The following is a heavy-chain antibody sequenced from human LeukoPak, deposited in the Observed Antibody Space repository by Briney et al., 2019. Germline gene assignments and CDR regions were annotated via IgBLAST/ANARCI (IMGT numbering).Heavy chain of an antibody. CDR3: ARARELLRAFDY. J-gene: IGHJ4*02. V-gene: IGHV4-34*01. D-gene: IGHD1-26*01. CDR2: INHSGST. CDR1: GGSFSGYY. Sequence: SETLSLTCAVYGGSFSGYYWSWIRQPPGKGLEWIGEINHSGSTNYNPSLKSRVTISVDTSKNQFSLKLSSVTAADTAVYYCARARELLRAFDYWGQGTLVTVSS.